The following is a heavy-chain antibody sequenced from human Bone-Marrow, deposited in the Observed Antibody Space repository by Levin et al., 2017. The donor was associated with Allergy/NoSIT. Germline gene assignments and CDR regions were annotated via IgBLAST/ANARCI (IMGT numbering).Heavy chain of an antibody. V-gene: IGHV4-59*01. CDR3: VRGLSGDYVAFDY. D-gene: IGHD4-17*01. Sequence: PGGSLRLSCTVSGGSISSYFWSWIRRPPGKGLEWIGFIYYSGSTNYNPSLKSRVTMSVDTSKNQFSLKLSSVTAADTAVYYCVRGLSGDYVAFDYWGQGTLVTVSS. CDR1: GGSISSYF. CDR2: IYYSGST. J-gene: IGHJ4*02.